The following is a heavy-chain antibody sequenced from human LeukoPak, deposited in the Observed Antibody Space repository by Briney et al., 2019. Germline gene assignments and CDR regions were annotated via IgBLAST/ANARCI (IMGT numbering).Heavy chain of an antibody. V-gene: IGHV4-59*11. CDR1: GGSINSHY. CDR2: IFNTGNT. J-gene: IGHJ4*02. CDR3: ASRPADTTWYGVFDY. D-gene: IGHD3-10*01. Sequence: PSETLSLTCSVSGGSINSHYWSWIRQPPGKRLEWIGYIFNTGNTNYNPSLASRVTMSVDTSRAQFFLRLSPVTAADTAIYYCASRPADTTWYGVFDYWSQGTRVTVSS.